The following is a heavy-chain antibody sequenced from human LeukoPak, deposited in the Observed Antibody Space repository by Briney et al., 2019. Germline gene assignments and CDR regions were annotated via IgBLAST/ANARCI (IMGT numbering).Heavy chain of an antibody. CDR3: ARDSGSYYFDY. V-gene: IGHV3-30-3*01. Sequence: WGSLRLSCAASGFTFSSYAMHWVRQAPGKGLEWVAVISYDGSNKYYADSVKGRFTISRDNSKNTLYLQMNSLRAEDTAVYYCARDSGSYYFDYWGQGTLVTVSS. D-gene: IGHD1-26*01. CDR2: ISYDGSNK. J-gene: IGHJ4*02. CDR1: GFTFSSYA.